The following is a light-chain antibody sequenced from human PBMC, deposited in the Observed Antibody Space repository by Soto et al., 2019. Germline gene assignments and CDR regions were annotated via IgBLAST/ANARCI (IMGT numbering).Light chain of an antibody. Sequence: ETVMTQSPATLSVSPGERPTLSCRASQRVSSNLAWYQQKPGQAPRLLIYDASTRATGIPARFSGSGSGTEFTLTISSLQSEDFAVYYCQQYNTWPLTFGPGTKLDIK. CDR3: QQYNTWPLT. CDR1: QRVSSN. CDR2: DAS. V-gene: IGKV3-15*01. J-gene: IGKJ3*01.